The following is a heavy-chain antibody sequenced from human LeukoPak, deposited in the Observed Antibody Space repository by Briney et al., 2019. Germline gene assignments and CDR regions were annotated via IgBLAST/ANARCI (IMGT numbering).Heavy chain of an antibody. J-gene: IGHJ5*02. D-gene: IGHD2-21*02. CDR1: GGSLSSSSYY. CDR3: ARLPNCGGACYSVDP. V-gene: IGHV4-39*01. CDR2: IYYSGST. Sequence: SETLSLTCTVSGGSLSSSSYYWGWLPQPPGTGLEWIGSIYYSGSTYYNPSLKSRVTISVDTSKNQFSLKLSSVTAADTAVYYCARLPNCGGACYSVDPWGQGTLVTVSS.